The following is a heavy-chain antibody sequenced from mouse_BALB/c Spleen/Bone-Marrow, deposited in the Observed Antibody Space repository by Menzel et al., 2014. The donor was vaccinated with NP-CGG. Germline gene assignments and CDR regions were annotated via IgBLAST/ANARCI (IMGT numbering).Heavy chain of an antibody. J-gene: IGHJ4*01. V-gene: IGHV14-3*02. D-gene: IGHD4-1*01. CDR2: IDPANGNT. CDR3: ARWEYYAMDY. Sequence: EVKVVESGAELVKPGASVKLSCTASGFNIKDTYMHWVKQRPEQGLEWIGRIDPANGNTKYDPKFQGKATITADTSSNTAYLQHSSLTSEDTAVYYCARWEYYAMDYWGQGASVTVSS. CDR1: GFNIKDTY.